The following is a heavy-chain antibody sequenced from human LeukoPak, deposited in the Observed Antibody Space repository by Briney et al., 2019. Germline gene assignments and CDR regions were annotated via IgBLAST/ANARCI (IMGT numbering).Heavy chain of an antibody. CDR3: ARDKGYPNWFDP. V-gene: IGHV3-48*03. J-gene: IGHJ5*02. Sequence: AGGSLRLSCAASGFTFSRYEMNWVRQAPGKGLEGVSYISSRGSTIYYADSVKGRFTISRDNAKNSLYLQMNSLRAEDTAVYYCARDKGYPNWFDPWGQGTLVTVSS. CDR1: GFTFSRYE. CDR2: ISSRGSTI. D-gene: IGHD5-18*01.